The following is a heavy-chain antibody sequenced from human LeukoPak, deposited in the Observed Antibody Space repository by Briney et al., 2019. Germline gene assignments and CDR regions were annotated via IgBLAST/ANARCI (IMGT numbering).Heavy chain of an antibody. Sequence: GGSLRLSCAASGFTFSSYGMHWVRQAPGKGLEWVAFIRYDGSNKYYADSVKGRFTISRDNSKNTLYLQMNSLRAEDTAVYYCAKEVYYYGSGSPDPRFDPWGQGTLVTVSS. J-gene: IGHJ5*02. CDR2: IRYDGSNK. CDR3: AKEVYYYGSGSPDPRFDP. D-gene: IGHD3-10*01. V-gene: IGHV3-30*02. CDR1: GFTFSSYG.